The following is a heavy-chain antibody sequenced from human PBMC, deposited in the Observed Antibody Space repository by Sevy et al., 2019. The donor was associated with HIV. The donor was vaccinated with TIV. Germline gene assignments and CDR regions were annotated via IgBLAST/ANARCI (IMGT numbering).Heavy chain of an antibody. D-gene: IGHD6-13*01. CDR3: AKDLTWEQLVPGYFDY. J-gene: IGHJ4*02. CDR2: ISYDGSEK. CDR1: GFTFSSYG. Sequence: GGYLRLSCAASGFTFSSYGMHWVRQAPGKGLEWVAVISYDGSEKNYVDSVKGRFTISRDNSKNTLYLQMNSLRAEDTAVYYYAKDLTWEQLVPGYFDYWGQGTLVTVSS. V-gene: IGHV3-30*18.